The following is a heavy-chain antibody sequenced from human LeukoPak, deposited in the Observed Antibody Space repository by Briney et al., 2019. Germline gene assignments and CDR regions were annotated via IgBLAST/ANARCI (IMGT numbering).Heavy chain of an antibody. J-gene: IGHJ6*02. D-gene: IGHD3-3*01. CDR3: ARGVVTIFGVVTPFYGMDV. V-gene: IGHV1-8*02. CDR1: GYTFTDYY. CDR2: ISPNSGNT. Sequence: ASVKVSCKASGYTFTDYYIHWVRQAPGQGLEWMGRISPNSGNTGYAQKFQGRVTMTRNTSISTAYMELSSLRSEDTAVYYCARGVVTIFGVVTPFYGMDVWGQGTTVTVSS.